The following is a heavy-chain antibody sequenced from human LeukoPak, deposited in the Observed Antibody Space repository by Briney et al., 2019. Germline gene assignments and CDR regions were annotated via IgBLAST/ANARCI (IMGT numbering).Heavy chain of an antibody. CDR1: GGSISSGGYY. Sequence: PSQTLSLTCTVSGGSISSGGYYWSWIRQHPGKALGGFGSIYYSGSTYYNPSPKSRVTISVDTSKNQFSLKLSSVTAADTAVYYCARVRMKYCSSTSCSRFDPWGQGTLVTVSS. J-gene: IGHJ5*02. CDR2: IYYSGST. D-gene: IGHD2-2*01. CDR3: ARVRMKYCSSTSCSRFDP. V-gene: IGHV4-31*03.